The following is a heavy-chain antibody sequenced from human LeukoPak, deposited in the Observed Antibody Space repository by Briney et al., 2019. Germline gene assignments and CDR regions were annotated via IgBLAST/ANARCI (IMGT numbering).Heavy chain of an antibody. CDR1: GYSISSGYF. CDR3: AREVAY. V-gene: IGHV4-38-2*02. J-gene: IGHJ4*02. Sequence: SETLSLTCTVSGYSISSGYFWGWIRQSPGKGLDWIGIIYHSGSTYYNPSLKSRVAISVDTSKNQFSLKLTSVTAADTAVYYCAREVAYWGQGILVTVSS. CDR2: IYHSGST.